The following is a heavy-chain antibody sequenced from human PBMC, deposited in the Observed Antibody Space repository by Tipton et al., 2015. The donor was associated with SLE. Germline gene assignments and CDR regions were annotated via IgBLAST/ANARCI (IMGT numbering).Heavy chain of an antibody. J-gene: IGHJ4*02. D-gene: IGHD6-19*01. CDR3: ARGRGSGWDFDY. CDR2: IYYSGST. Sequence: TLSLTCTVSGGSISSYYWSWIRQPPGKGLEWIGYIYYSGSTNYNPSLKSRVTISVDTSKNQFSLKLSSVTAADTAVYYCARGRGSGWDFDYWGQGTLVTVSS. V-gene: IGHV4-59*01. CDR1: GGSISSYY.